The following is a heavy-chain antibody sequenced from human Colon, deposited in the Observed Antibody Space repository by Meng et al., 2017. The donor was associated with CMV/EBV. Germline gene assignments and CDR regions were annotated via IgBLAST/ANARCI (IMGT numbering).Heavy chain of an antibody. Sequence: GESLKISCTTSGFILSDHYIDWVRQAPGKGLEWVGRIGNRADSYTTEYAASVKGRFTISRDDSENSLYLQMNSLKTEDTAVYYCARASSAVGFDYWGQGTLVTVSS. V-gene: IGHV3-72*01. CDR1: GFILSDHY. D-gene: IGHD4-23*01. CDR3: ARASSAVGFDY. J-gene: IGHJ4*02. CDR2: IGNRADSYTT.